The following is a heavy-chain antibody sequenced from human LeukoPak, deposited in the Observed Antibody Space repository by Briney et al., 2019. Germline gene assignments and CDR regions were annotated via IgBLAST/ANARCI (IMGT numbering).Heavy chain of an antibody. CDR2: ISSSGTYI. Sequence: GGSLRLSCAASGFTFSAYSINWVRQAPGRGLEWVSSISSSGTYIYYADAVKGRFTISRDNAKNSVYLQMNSLRDEDTAVYYCARDYGDHGEYFDYWGQGTLVTVSS. CDR3: ARDYGDHGEYFDY. V-gene: IGHV3-21*01. J-gene: IGHJ4*02. CDR1: GFTFSAYS. D-gene: IGHD4-17*01.